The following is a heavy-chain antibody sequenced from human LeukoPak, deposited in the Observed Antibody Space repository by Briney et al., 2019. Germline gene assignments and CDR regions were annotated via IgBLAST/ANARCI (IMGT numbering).Heavy chain of an antibody. CDR2: ISFDGSST. Sequence: PGGSLRLSCAASGFTFSNYWMHWVRQAPGKGLEWVAVISFDGSSTDYAESVRGRFTVSRDNSKNTLFLQVDSLRAEDSAIYYCARLEVGGTGDYWGQGTQVTVS. V-gene: IGHV3-30*03. CDR1: GFTFSNYW. J-gene: IGHJ4*02. D-gene: IGHD1-26*01. CDR3: ARLEVGGTGDY.